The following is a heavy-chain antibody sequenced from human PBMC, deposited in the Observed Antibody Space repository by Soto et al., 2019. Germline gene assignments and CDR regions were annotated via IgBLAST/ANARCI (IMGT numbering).Heavy chain of an antibody. Sequence: QVQLQESGPGLVEPSGTLSLTCAVSGASISSNNWWNWVRQPPGKGLEWIAEISHTGSTNYNSSLKSLVTISVDKSKNQFSLRLSSVTAADTAVYYCARRVRDTTMVPAYYFDYWGQGTLVTVSS. CDR1: GASISSNNW. J-gene: IGHJ4*02. D-gene: IGHD5-18*01. V-gene: IGHV4-4*02. CDR3: ARRVRDTTMVPAYYFDY. CDR2: ISHTGST.